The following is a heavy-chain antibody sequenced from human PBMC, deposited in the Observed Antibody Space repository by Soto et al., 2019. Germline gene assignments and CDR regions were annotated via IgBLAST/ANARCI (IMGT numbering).Heavy chain of an antibody. CDR3: ARWDCSGGNCYPNWAFDY. Sequence: GGSLRLSCAASGFTFSSYWMHWVRQDPEKGLVWVSRINGDGISTSYADSVKGRFTISRDNAKNSLSLQMNSLRAEDTAVYYCARWDCSGGNCYPNWAFDYWGQGTLVTVSS. CDR1: GFTFSSYW. CDR2: INGDGIST. D-gene: IGHD2-15*01. J-gene: IGHJ4*02. V-gene: IGHV3-74*01.